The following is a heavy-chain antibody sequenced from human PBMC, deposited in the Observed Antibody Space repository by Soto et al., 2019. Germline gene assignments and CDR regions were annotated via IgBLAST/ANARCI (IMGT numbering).Heavy chain of an antibody. V-gene: IGHV3-30*03. CDR3: ALESIAVAGTLDY. D-gene: IGHD6-19*01. CDR2: ISYDGSNK. CDR1: GFTFSSYG. J-gene: IGHJ4*02. Sequence: GESLKISCAASGFTFSSYGMHWVRQAPGKGLEWVAVISYDGSNKYYADSVKGRFTISRDNSKNTLYLQMNSLRAEDTAVYYCALESIAVAGTLDYWGQGTLVTVSS.